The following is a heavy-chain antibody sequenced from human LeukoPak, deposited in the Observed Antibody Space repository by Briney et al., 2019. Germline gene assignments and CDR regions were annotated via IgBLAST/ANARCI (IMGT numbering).Heavy chain of an antibody. V-gene: IGHV3-30*03. J-gene: IGHJ4*02. Sequence: GGSLRLSCAASGFTFSSYGMHWVRQAPGKGLEWVAVISYDGSNKYYADSVKGRFTISRDNSKNTLYLQMNSLRAEDTAVYYCGGRYCSGGSCSSGYWGQGTLVTVSS. CDR2: ISYDGSNK. D-gene: IGHD2-15*01. CDR3: GGRYCSGGSCSSGY. CDR1: GFTFSSYG.